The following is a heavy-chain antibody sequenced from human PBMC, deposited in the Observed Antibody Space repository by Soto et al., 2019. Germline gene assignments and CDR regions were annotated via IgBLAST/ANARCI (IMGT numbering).Heavy chain of an antibody. CDR2: FDPEDGET. CDR1: GYTLTELS. V-gene: IGHV1-24*01. J-gene: IGHJ3*02. CDR3: ATRERLGELSRGAFDI. Sequence: ASVKVSCKVSGYTLTELSMHWVRQAPGKGLEWMGGFDPEDGETIYAQKFQGRVTMTEDTSTDTAYMELSSLRSEDTALYYCATRERLGELSRGAFDIWGQGTMVTVSS. D-gene: IGHD3-16*02.